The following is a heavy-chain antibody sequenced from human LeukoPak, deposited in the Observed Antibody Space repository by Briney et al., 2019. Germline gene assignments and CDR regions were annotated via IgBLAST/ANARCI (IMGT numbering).Heavy chain of an antibody. CDR3: ARLGSYHDF. CDR1: GASISNYY. J-gene: IGHJ4*02. Sequence: SETLSLTCTVSGASISNYYWSWIRQTPEKGLEWMGHIHSSGGSSYYPSLKSRLTLSIDTSRNQLSLKLPSVTAADTAVYFCARLGSYHDFWGQGALVTV. CDR2: IHSSGGS. V-gene: IGHV4-4*09. D-gene: IGHD1-26*01.